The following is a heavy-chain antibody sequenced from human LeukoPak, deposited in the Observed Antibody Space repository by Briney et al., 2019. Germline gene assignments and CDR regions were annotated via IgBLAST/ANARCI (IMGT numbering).Heavy chain of an antibody. J-gene: IGHJ4*02. Sequence: GRSLRLSCAASGFTFSSYAMHWVRQAPGKGLGWVAVISYDGSNKYYADSVKGRFTISRDNSKNTLYLQMNSLRAEDTAVYYCAKGEMTTVTPFDYWGQGTLVTVSS. CDR1: GFTFSSYA. CDR3: AKGEMTTVTPFDY. D-gene: IGHD4-11*01. CDR2: ISYDGSNK. V-gene: IGHV3-30-3*01.